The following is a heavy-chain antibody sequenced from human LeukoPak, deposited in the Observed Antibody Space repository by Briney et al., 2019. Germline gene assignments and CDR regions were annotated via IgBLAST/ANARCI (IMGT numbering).Heavy chain of an antibody. D-gene: IGHD2-2*01. CDR1: GGSISSYY. Sequence: SETLSLTCTVSGGSISSYYWSWIRQPPGKGLEWIGYIYYSGSTNYNPSLKSRVTISVDTSKNQFSLKLSSVTAADTAVYYCARDIVVVPAAINNWFDPWGQGTLVTVSS. V-gene: IGHV4-59*12. CDR3: ARDIVVVPAAINNWFDP. J-gene: IGHJ5*02. CDR2: IYYSGST.